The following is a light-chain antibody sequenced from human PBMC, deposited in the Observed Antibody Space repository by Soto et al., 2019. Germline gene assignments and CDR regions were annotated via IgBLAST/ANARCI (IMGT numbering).Light chain of an antibody. CDR3: QQYGSSPQT. Sequence: EIVLTQSPGTLSLSPGERATLSCRASQSVSSHYLAWFQQKPGQAPRLLSEAASSRATGIPDRVSGSGSGTDCTLTISRLEPEDFAVYYCQQYGSSPQTFGQGTKVDIK. CDR1: QSVSSHY. CDR2: AAS. V-gene: IGKV3-20*01. J-gene: IGKJ1*01.